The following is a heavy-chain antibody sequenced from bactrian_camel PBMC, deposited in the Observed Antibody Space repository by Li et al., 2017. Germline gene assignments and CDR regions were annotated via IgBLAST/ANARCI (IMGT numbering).Heavy chain of an antibody. V-gene: IGHV3S53*01. Sequence: HVQPVESGGGSVQAGGSLTLSCSVSQDISTGVCMAYFRQVPGKEAEKVAAVDRDGTTIYEDSVKGRFTISQDNAKNTLYLQMNNLKPEDTAKYYCVAGIWTWRGCAWSESDLYTYWGQGTQVTVS. D-gene: IGHD1*01. J-gene: IGHJ4*01. CDR3: VAGIWTWRGCAWSESDLYTY. CDR1: QDISTGVC. CDR2: VDRDGTT.